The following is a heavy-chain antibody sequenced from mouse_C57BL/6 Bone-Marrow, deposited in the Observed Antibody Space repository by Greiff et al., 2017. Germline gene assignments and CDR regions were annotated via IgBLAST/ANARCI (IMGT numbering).Heavy chain of an antibody. J-gene: IGHJ1*03. D-gene: IGHD2-5*01. CDR3: ARVGYSNYVAHWYFDV. V-gene: IGHV1-9*01. CDR2: ILPGSGST. Sequence: VQLQQSGAELMKPGASVKLSCKATGYTFTGYWIEWVKQRPGHGLEWIGEILPGSGSTNYNEKFKGKATFTADTSSNTAYMQLSRLTTEDSAIYYCARVGYSNYVAHWYFDVWGTGTTVTVSS. CDR1: GYTFTGYW.